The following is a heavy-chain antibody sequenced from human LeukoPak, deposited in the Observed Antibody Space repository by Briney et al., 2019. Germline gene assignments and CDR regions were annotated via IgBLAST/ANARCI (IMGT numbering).Heavy chain of an antibody. CDR3: AREPLWEQLGSSVRQNYYYYYYMDV. Sequence: ASVKVSCKASGYTFTSCAMNWVRQAPGQGLEWMGWINTNTGNPTYAQGFTGRFVFSLDTSVSTAYLQISSLKAEDTAVYYCAREPLWEQLGSSVRQNYYYYYYMDVWGKGTTVTVSS. CDR1: GYTFTSCA. J-gene: IGHJ6*03. CDR2: INTNTGNP. V-gene: IGHV7-4-1*02. D-gene: IGHD6-13*01.